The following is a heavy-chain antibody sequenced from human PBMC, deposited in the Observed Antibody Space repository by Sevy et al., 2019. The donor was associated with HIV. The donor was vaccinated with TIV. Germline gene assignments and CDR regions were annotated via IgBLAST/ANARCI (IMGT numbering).Heavy chain of an antibody. CDR2: IYYSGST. V-gene: IGHV4-61*01. Sequence: SETLSLTCTVSGGSVSSGSYYWSWIRQPPGKGLEWIGYIYYSGSTNYNPSLKSRVTISVDTSKNQFSLKLSSVTAADTAVYYCARDFQSVAGNWFDPWGQGTLVTVSS. CDR1: GGSVSSGSYY. D-gene: IGHD6-19*01. CDR3: ARDFQSVAGNWFDP. J-gene: IGHJ5*02.